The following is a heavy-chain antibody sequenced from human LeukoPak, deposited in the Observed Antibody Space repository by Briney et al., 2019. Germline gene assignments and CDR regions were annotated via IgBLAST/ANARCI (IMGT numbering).Heavy chain of an antibody. V-gene: IGHV1-18*01. CDR1: GYTLTSYV. Sequence: GASVRLSCKPSGYTLTSYVISCARQAPGQGLEWMGWISGYNGNTNYAQKLQGRVTMTTDTSTSTAYMELRRLRSEDTAVYHCAGDLVWGSYGGHAFDIWGQGTMVTVSS. CDR3: AGDLVWGSYGGHAFDI. CDR2: ISGYNGNT. D-gene: IGHD1-26*01. J-gene: IGHJ3*02.